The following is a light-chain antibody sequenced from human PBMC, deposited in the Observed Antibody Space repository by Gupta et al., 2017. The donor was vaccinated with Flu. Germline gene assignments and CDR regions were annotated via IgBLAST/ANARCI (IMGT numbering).Light chain of an antibody. J-gene: IGKJ5*01. CDR2: KTS. V-gene: IGKV1-5*03. CDR3: QQYNSYPIT. CDR1: QSISSW. Sequence: DIQMTQSPSTLSASVGGRVTITCRASQSISSWLAWYQLRPGKAPKLLIYKTSSLHSGVPSRFSGSGSGTEFTLTISSLQPDDFATYYCQQYNSYPITFGQGTRLEMK.